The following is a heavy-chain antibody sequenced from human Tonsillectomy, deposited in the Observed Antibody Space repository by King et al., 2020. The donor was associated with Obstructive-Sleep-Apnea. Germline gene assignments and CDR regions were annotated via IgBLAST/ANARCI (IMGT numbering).Heavy chain of an antibody. CDR3: AREGRGREYGFDI. V-gene: IGHV4-31*03. Sequence: VQLQELGPGLVKPSQTLSLTCTVSGASISSVCYYWNWIRQHPGKGLEWIWYIYYSGRTHYNPSLKSRLTISVDTSKNHVSLNLSSVTASDTAVYYCAREGRGREYGFDIWGQGTVVTVSS. CDR1: GASISSVCYY. J-gene: IGHJ3*02. CDR2: IYYSGRT.